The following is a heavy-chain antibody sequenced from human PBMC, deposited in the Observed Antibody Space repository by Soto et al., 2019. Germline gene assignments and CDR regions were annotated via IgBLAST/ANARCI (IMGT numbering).Heavy chain of an antibody. CDR1: GGTFSSYA. Sequence: QVQLVQSGAEVKKPGSSVKVSCKASGGTFSSYAISWVRQAPGQGLEWMGGIIPIFGTANYAQKFQGRVTITADESTSTAYMERSSLRSEDTAVYYCAREGYCSSTSCYTDYWGQGTLVTVSS. V-gene: IGHV1-69*01. D-gene: IGHD2-2*02. J-gene: IGHJ4*02. CDR3: AREGYCSSTSCYTDY. CDR2: IIPIFGTA.